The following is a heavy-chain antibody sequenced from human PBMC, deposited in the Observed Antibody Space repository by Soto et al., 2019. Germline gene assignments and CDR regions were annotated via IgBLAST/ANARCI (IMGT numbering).Heavy chain of an antibody. D-gene: IGHD6-13*01. Sequence: SVKVSCKASGGTFSSYTISWVRQAPGQGLEWMGRIIPILGIANYAQKFQGRVTITADKSTSTAYMELSSLRSEDTAVYYCARSPRVPYSGIAAASDPYYFDYWGQGTLVTVSS. J-gene: IGHJ4*02. CDR3: ARSPRVPYSGIAAASDPYYFDY. V-gene: IGHV1-69*02. CDR1: GGTFSSYT. CDR2: IIPILGIA.